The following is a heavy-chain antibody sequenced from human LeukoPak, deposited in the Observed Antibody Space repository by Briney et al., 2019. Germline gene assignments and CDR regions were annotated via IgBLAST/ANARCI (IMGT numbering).Heavy chain of an antibody. CDR2: INPNSGST. V-gene: IGHV1-2*02. D-gene: IGHD3-22*01. CDR1: GYTFTGYY. CDR3: ARVNPYDSSGYYYSPLDAFDI. J-gene: IGHJ3*02. Sequence: GASVTVSCKASGYTFTGYYMHWVRQAPGQGLEWMGWINPNSGSTNYAQKFQGRVTMTRDTSISTAYMELSRLRSDDTAVYYCARVNPYDSSGYYYSPLDAFDIWGQGTMVTVSS.